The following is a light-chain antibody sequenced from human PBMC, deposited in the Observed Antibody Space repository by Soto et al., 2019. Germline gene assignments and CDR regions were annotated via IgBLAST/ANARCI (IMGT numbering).Light chain of an antibody. Sequence: QSALTQPASVSGSPGQSITISCTGTSSDVGGYNYVSWYQQYPGKAPKLMIYEVSNRPSGVPDRFSGSKSGTSASLTITGLQAEDEGDYYCQSYDSTLSDRYVFGTGTKLTVL. CDR2: EVS. V-gene: IGLV2-14*01. CDR1: SSDVGGYNY. J-gene: IGLJ1*01. CDR3: QSYDSTLSDRYV.